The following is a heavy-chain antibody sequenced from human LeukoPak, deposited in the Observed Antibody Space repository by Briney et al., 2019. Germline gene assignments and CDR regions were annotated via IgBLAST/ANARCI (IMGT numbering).Heavy chain of an antibody. V-gene: IGHV3-64*01. J-gene: IGHJ4*02. Sequence: GGSLRLSCAASGFTFSSYAMNWVRQAPGKGLEYGAAISSNGGSTDYAKSVKGRFTISRENSKKTVYIQMGSLRDEDKAVYYCARSYCSSTSCYNALTYFDYWGQGTLVTVSS. CDR3: ARSYCSSTSCYNALTYFDY. D-gene: IGHD2-2*02. CDR2: ISSNGGST. CDR1: GFTFSSYA.